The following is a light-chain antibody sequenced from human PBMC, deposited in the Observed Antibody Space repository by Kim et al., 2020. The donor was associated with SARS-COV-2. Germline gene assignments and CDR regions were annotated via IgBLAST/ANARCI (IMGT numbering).Light chain of an antibody. CDR3: QVWDSSSDHPSVV. Sequence: GKTARITCGGNNIGSKSGHWYQQKPGQAPVLVIYYDSDRPSGIPERFSGSNSGNTATLTISRVEAGDEADYYCQVWDSSSDHPSVVFGGGTQLTVL. V-gene: IGLV3-21*04. CDR1: NIGSKS. J-gene: IGLJ2*01. CDR2: YDS.